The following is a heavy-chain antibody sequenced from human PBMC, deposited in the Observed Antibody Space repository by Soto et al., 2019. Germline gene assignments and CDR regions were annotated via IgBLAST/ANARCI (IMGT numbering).Heavy chain of an antibody. J-gene: IGHJ6*02. Sequence: ASVKVSCKASGYTFTGYYMHLVRQAPGQGLEWMGWINPNSGGTNYAQKFQGRVTMTRDTSISTAYMELSRLRSDDTAVYYCARIMTTVTTAFYYYGMDVWGQGTTVTVSS. CDR1: GYTFTGYY. D-gene: IGHD4-17*01. V-gene: IGHV1-2*02. CDR2: INPNSGGT. CDR3: ARIMTTVTTAFYYYGMDV.